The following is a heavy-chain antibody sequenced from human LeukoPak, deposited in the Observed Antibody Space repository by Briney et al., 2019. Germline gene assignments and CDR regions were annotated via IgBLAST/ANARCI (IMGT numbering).Heavy chain of an antibody. Sequence: SETLSLTCTVSGGSISSSSYYWGWIRQPPGKGLEWIGSIYYSGSTYYNPSLKSRVTISVDTSKNQFSLKLSSVTAADTAVYYCARKDGDYWGQGTLVTVSS. CDR1: GGSISSSSYY. CDR2: IYYSGST. CDR3: ARKDGDY. V-gene: IGHV4-39*01. J-gene: IGHJ4*02.